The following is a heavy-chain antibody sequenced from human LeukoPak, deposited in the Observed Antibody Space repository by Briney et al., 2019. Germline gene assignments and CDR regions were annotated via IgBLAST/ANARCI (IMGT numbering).Heavy chain of an antibody. CDR3: ARHYCSSTSCYYNY. CDR1: GYTFTGYY. D-gene: IGHD2-2*01. V-gene: IGHV1-2*02. Sequence: GASVKVSCKASGYTFTGYYMHWLRQAPGQGLEWMGWINPNSGGTNYAQKFQGRVTMTRDTSISTAYMELSRLRSDDTAVYYCARHYCSSTSCYYNYWGQGTLVTVSS. J-gene: IGHJ4*02. CDR2: INPNSGGT.